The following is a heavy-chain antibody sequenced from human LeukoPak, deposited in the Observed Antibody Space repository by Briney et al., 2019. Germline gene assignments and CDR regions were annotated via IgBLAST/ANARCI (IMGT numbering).Heavy chain of an antibody. CDR3: ARGVFN. Sequence: PGGSLRLSCAASGFTFSSYAMHWVRQAPGKGLEWVAVISYDGSNKYYADSVKGRFTISRDNSKNTLFLQMNSLRVEDTAVYYCARGVFNWGQGTLVTVSS. V-gene: IGHV3-30*14. CDR1: GFTFSSYA. J-gene: IGHJ4*02. CDR2: ISYDGSNK. D-gene: IGHD3-10*01.